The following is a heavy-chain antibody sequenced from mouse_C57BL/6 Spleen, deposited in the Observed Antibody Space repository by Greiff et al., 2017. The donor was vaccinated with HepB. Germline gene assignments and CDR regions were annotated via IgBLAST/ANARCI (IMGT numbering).Heavy chain of an antibody. CDR3: AKAPLYYGSSSFAY. CDR2: IWRGGST. Sequence: VKLVESGPGLVQPSQSLSITCTVSGFSLTSYGVHWVRQSPGKGLEWLGVIWRGGSTDYNAAFMSRLSITKDNSKSQVFFKMNRLQADDTAIYYCAKAPLYYGSSSFAYWGQGTLFTVSA. V-gene: IGHV2-5*01. D-gene: IGHD1-1*01. J-gene: IGHJ3*01. CDR1: GFSLTSYG.